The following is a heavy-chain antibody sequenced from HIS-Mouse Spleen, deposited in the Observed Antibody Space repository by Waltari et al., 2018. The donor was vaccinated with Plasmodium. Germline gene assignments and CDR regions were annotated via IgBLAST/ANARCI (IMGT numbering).Heavy chain of an antibody. J-gene: IGHJ4*02. CDR1: GFSLSTSGMC. CDR2: IYWNDDK. CDR3: ARHKKRGQLVRGYFDY. Sequence: QVTLRESGPALVKPTQTLTLTCTFSGFSLSTSGMCVSWIRQPPGKALEWLARIYWNDDKYYSTSLKTMLTISKYTSKNQVVLTMTNMDPVDTATYYCARHKKRGQLVRGYFDYWGQGTLVTVSS. D-gene: IGHD6-6*01. V-gene: IGHV2-70*15.